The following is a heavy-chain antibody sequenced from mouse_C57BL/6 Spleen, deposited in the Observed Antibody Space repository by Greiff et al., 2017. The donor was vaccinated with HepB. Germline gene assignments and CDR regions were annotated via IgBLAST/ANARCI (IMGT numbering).Heavy chain of an antibody. CDR1: GFTFSDYG. Sequence: EVNVVESGGGLVKPGGSLKLSCAASGFTFSDYGMHWVRQAPEKGLEWVAYISSGSSTIYYADTLKGRFTISRDNAKNTLFLQMTSLKSEDTSMYYCARIYDGYYDAMDYWGQGTSVTVSS. J-gene: IGHJ4*01. CDR3: ARIYDGYYDAMDY. D-gene: IGHD2-3*01. CDR2: ISSGSSTI. V-gene: IGHV5-17*01.